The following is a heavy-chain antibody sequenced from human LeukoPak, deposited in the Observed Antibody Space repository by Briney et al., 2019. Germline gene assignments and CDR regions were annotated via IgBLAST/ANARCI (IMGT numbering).Heavy chain of an antibody. J-gene: IGHJ3*02. D-gene: IGHD5-24*01. CDR1: GYTFSSYG. CDR3: ARGRKMATMDDAFDI. V-gene: IGHV1-18*01. CDR2: ISVYNGYT. Sequence: ASVKVSCKASGYTFSSYGISWVRQAPGQGLEWMGWISVYNGYTNYAQKFQGRVTMTTDTSTSTGYMELRSLRSDDTAVYYCARGRKMATMDDAFDIWGQGTKVTVSS.